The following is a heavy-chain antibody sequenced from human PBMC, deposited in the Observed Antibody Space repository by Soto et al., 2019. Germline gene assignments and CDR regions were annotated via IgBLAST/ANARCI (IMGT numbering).Heavy chain of an antibody. Sequence: RLSCAASGFIFSNYGMHWVRQAPGKGLEWVAVISYDGSNKYYADSVEGRFTISRDNSKNTLYLQMNSLRAEDAAVYYCARRDSDYLFDHWGQGTPVPVSP. V-gene: IGHV3-30*03. D-gene: IGHD5-12*01. CDR1: GFIFSNYG. J-gene: IGHJ4*02. CDR2: ISYDGSNK. CDR3: ARRDSDYLFDH.